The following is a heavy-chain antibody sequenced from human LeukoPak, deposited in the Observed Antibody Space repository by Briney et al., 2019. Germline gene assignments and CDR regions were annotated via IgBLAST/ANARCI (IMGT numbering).Heavy chain of an antibody. CDR2: INSDGSST. CDR3: AREGPDSSGYYSDY. V-gene: IGHV3-74*01. J-gene: IGHJ4*02. Sequence: PGGSLRLSRAASGFTFSSHWMHWVRQAPGKGLVWVSRINSDGSSTAYADSVKGRFTISRDNAKNTLYLHMNSLRDEDTAVYYCAREGPDSSGYYSDYWGQGTLVTVSS. CDR1: GFTFSSHW. D-gene: IGHD3-22*01.